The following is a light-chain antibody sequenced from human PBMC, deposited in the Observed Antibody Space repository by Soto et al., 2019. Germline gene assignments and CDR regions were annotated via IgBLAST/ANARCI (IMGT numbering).Light chain of an antibody. V-gene: IGLV1-47*01. J-gene: IGLJ3*02. CDR1: SSNIGSNY. CDR3: AAWDDSLSGWV. CDR2: RNN. Sequence: QSVLTQPPSASGTPGQRVTISCSGSSSNIGSNYVYWYQQLPGTAPKLLIYRNNQRPSGVPDRFSGSKSGTSASLAIGGARSEDEADYYCAAWDDSLSGWVFGGGTKLTVL.